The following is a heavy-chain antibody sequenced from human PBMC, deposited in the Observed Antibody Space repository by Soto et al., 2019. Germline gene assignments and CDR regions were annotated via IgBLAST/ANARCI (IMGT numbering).Heavy chain of an antibody. Sequence: PGGSLRLSCAASGFTFSSYAMSWVRQAPGKGLEWVSAISGSGGSTYYADSVKGRFTISRDNSKNTLYLQMNSLRAEDTAVYYCERGGSSSVGSCGARSNYYYGMDVWGQGTTVTVSS. J-gene: IGHJ6*02. CDR3: ERGGSSSVGSCGARSNYYYGMDV. CDR1: GFTFSSYA. D-gene: IGHD2-15*01. V-gene: IGHV3-23*01. CDR2: ISGSGGST.